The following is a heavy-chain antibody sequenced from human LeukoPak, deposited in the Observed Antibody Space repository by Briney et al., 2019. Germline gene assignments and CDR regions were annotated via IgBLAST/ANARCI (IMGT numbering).Heavy chain of an antibody. V-gene: IGHV4-4*07. CDR1: GGSISSYY. D-gene: IGHD1-14*01. CDR3: ARSGAPDYYYYMDV. Sequence: PSETLSLTSTVSGGSISSYYWSWIRQPAGKGLEWIGRIYTSGSTNYNPSLNSRVTMSVDTSKSQFSLWLSSVTAADTAVYYCARSGAPDYYYYMDVWGKGTTVTVSS. J-gene: IGHJ6*03. CDR2: IYTSGST.